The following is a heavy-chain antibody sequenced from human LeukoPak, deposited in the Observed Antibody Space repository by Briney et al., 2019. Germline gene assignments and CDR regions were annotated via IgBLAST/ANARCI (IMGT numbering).Heavy chain of an antibody. V-gene: IGHV4-59*01. J-gene: IGHJ3*02. CDR2: IYYSGST. D-gene: IGHD5-18*01. CDR3: ARDGPGYSYAFDI. CDR1: GGSISSYY. Sequence: PSETLSLTCTVSGGSISSYYWSWIRQPPGKGLEWIGYIYYSGSTNYNPSLKSRVTISVDTSKNQFSLKLSSVTAADTAVYYCARDGPGYSYAFDIWGQGTMVTVS.